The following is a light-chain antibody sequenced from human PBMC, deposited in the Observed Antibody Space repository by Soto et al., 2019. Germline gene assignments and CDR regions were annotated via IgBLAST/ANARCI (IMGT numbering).Light chain of an antibody. V-gene: IGKV1-27*01. J-gene: IGKJ5*01. Sequence: DIQMTQSPSSLSASVGDRVTITCRASQGISNYLAWYQQKPGKVPKLLIYAASTLQSGVPSRFSGSGSGTEFTLTISSLQPDDFATYYCQQYSSSPPAITFGQGTRLEIK. CDR2: AAS. CDR1: QGISNY. CDR3: QQYSSSPPAIT.